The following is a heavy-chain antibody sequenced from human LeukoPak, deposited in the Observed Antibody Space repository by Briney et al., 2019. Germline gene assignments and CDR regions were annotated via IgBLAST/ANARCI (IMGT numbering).Heavy chain of an antibody. J-gene: IGHJ4*02. Sequence: GASVKVSCKTSGYTFTSYGINWVRQAPGQGLEWMGGFDPEDGETIYAQKFQGRVTMTEDTSTDTAYMELSSLRSEDTAVYYCATQWNYYDSSGYYYFYYWGQGTLVTVSS. V-gene: IGHV1-24*01. CDR1: GYTFTSYG. CDR3: ATQWNYYDSSGYYYFYY. D-gene: IGHD3-22*01. CDR2: FDPEDGET.